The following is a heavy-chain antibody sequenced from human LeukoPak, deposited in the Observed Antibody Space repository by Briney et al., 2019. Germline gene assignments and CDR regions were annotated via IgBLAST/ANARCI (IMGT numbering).Heavy chain of an antibody. CDR2: ISGSGGST. D-gene: IGHD2-15*01. CDR3: AKIGYCSGGSCYGIYGFDY. J-gene: IGHJ4*02. V-gene: IGHV3-23*01. CDR1: GFTFSSYA. Sequence: PGGSLRLSCAASGFTFSSYAMSWVRQAPGKGLEWVSAISGSGGSTYYADSVKGRFTTSRDNSKNTLYLQMNSLRAEDTAVYYCAKIGYCSGGSCYGIYGFDYWGQGTLVTVSS.